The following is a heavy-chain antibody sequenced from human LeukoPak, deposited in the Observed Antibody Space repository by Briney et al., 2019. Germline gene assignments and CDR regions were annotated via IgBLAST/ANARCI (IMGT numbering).Heavy chain of an antibody. CDR3: AYLHDYGDYFDY. CDR2: ISSSSSYI. CDR1: GFTFSSYS. V-gene: IGHV3-21*01. D-gene: IGHD4-17*01. J-gene: IGHJ4*02. Sequence: GGSLRLSCAASGFTFSSYSMNWVRQAPGKGLEWVSSISSSSSYIYYADSVKGRFTISRDNAKNSLYPQMNSLKAEDTAVYYCAYLHDYGDYFDYWGQGTLVTVSS.